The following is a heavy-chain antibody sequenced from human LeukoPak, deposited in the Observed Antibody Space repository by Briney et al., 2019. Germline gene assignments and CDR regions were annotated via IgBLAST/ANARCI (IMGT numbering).Heavy chain of an antibody. CDR3: ARHGTSLLGPFDY. D-gene: IGHD2-2*01. J-gene: IGHJ4*02. CDR2: IYYSGST. Sequence: SETLSLTCTVSGGSISSYYWSWIRQPPGKGLEWIGYIYYSGSTNYNPSLKSRVTISVDTSKNQFSLKLSSVTAADTAVYYCARHGTSLLGPFDYWGQGTLVTVSS. V-gene: IGHV4-59*08. CDR1: GGSISSYY.